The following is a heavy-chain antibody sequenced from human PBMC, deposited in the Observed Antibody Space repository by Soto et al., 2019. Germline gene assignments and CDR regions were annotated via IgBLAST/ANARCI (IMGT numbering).Heavy chain of an antibody. V-gene: IGHV4-59*01. CDR3: TRVIVGATTGIDY. Sequence: SETLSLTCTVSGGSISSYCWSWIRQPPGKGLEWIGYIYYSGSTNYNPSLKSRVTISVDTSKNQFSLKLSSVTAADTAVYYCTRVIVGATTGIDYWGQGTLVTVSS. J-gene: IGHJ4*02. CDR2: IYYSGST. CDR1: GGSISSYC. D-gene: IGHD1-26*01.